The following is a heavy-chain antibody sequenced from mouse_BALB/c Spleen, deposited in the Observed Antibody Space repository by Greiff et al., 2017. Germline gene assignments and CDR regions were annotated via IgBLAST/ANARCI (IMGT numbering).Heavy chain of an antibody. CDR2: IYPGDGDT. Sequence: QVQLQQSGAELVRPGSSVKISCKASGYAFSSYWMNWVKQRPGQGLEWIGQIYPGDGDTNYNGKFKGKATLTADKSSSTAYMQISSLTSEDSAVYFCARPSSGSFDYWGQGTTLTVSS. V-gene: IGHV1-80*01. CDR1: GYAFSSYW. CDR3: ARPSSGSFDY. D-gene: IGHD3-1*01. J-gene: IGHJ2*01.